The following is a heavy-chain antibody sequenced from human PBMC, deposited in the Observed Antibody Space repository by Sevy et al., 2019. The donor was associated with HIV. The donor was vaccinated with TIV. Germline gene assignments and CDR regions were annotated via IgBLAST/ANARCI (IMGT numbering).Heavy chain of an antibody. J-gene: IGHJ4*02. V-gene: IGHV3-49*03. D-gene: IGHD3-22*01. CDR2: IRSKDNGGAT. CDR3: TRGYYYDSSGYSDY. CDR1: GFTFGDYA. Sequence: GGSLRLSCTGSGFTFGDYAMSWFRQAPGMGLEWVGFIRSKDNGGATEYAASVKGRFTISRDDSKSIADLQMNSLKTKDTAVYYCTRGYYYDSSGYSDYWGQGTLVTVSS.